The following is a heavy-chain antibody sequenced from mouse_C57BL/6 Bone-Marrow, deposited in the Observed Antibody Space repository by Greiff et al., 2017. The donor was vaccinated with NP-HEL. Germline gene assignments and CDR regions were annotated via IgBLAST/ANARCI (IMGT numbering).Heavy chain of an antibody. J-gene: IGHJ1*03. D-gene: IGHD1-1*01. CDR3: ARRAITTSPYWYFDV. CDR1: GFTFSDYY. V-gene: IGHV5-12*01. Sequence: EVMLVESGGGLVQPGGSLKLSCAASGFTFSDYYMYWVRQTPEKRLEWVAYISNGGGSTYYPDTVKGRFTISRDNTKNTLYLQMSRLKSEDTAMYYCARRAITTSPYWYFDVWGTGTTVTVSS. CDR2: ISNGGGST.